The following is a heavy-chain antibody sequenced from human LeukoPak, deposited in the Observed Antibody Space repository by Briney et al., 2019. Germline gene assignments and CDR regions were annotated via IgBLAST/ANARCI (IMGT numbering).Heavy chain of an antibody. CDR2: LDPEDGET. V-gene: IGHV1-24*01. CDR3: ATGGIYSLLDY. Sequence: GASVKVSCKVSGHTLTDLSTHWVRQTPGGGLEWMGGLDPEDGETIYAQKFRGRVTMTEDTSTDTAYMELSSLRSEDTAVYYCATGGIYSLLDYWGQGTLVTVSS. D-gene: IGHD1-26*01. J-gene: IGHJ4*02. CDR1: GHTLTDLS.